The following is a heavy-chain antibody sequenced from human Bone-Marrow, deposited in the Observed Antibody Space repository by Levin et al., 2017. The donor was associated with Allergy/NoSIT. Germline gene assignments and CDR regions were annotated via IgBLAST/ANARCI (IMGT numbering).Heavy chain of an antibody. CDR2: ISFDGTGH. CDR3: GKTPRKRGYLDWISPIDY. D-gene: IGHD3-9*01. V-gene: IGHV3-30*18. Sequence: GGSLRLSCSASGFTFSSYGMHWVRQAPGKGLDWVAIISFDGTGHFYGDSVKGRFTVSRDNPKNTVYLQMNSLRVEDTGVYYCGKTPRKRGYLDWISPIDYWGHGTLVAVSS. J-gene: IGHJ4*01. CDR1: GFTFSSYG.